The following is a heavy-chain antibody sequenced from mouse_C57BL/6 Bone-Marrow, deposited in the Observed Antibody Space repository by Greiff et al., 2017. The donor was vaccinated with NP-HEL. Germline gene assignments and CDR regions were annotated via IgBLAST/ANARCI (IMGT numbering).Heavy chain of an antibody. D-gene: IGHD1-1*01. CDR2: FYPGSGSI. V-gene: IGHV1-62-2*01. J-gene: IGHJ3*01. CDR3: ARHEDRYYGSSRAWFAY. Sequence: QVQLQQSGAELVKPGASVKLSCKASGYTFTEYTIHWVKQRSGQGLEWIGWFYPGSGSIKYNEKFKDKATLTAEKSSSTVYMELSRLTSEDSAVYFCARHEDRYYGSSRAWFAYWGQGTLVTVSA. CDR1: GYTFTEYT.